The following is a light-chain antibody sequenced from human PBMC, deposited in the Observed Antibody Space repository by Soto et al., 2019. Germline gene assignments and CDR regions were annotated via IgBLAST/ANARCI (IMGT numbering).Light chain of an antibody. V-gene: IGKV3-15*01. J-gene: IGKJ3*01. Sequence: EIVMTQSPATQSVSPGERATLSCRASQSDSSNLAWYQQKPGQAPRLLIYGASTRATGIPARFSGSGSGTEFTLTISSLQSEYFAVYYCQQYNNWPFTFGPGTKVDIK. CDR3: QQYNNWPFT. CDR1: QSDSSN. CDR2: GAS.